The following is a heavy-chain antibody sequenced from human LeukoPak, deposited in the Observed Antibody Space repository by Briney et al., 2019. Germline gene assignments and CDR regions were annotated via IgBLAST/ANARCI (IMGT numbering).Heavy chain of an antibody. D-gene: IGHD3-10*01. CDR1: GYTFTSYD. J-gene: IGHJ5*02. Sequence: ASVEVSCKASGYTFTSYDINWVRQATGQGREGMGWMNPNSGNTGYAQKFQGRVTMTRNTSISTAYMELSSLRSEDTAVYYCARAGGITMVRGVIRTDPDLDHWGQGTLVTVSS. CDR2: MNPNSGNT. V-gene: IGHV1-8*01. CDR3: ARAGGITMVRGVIRTDPDLDH.